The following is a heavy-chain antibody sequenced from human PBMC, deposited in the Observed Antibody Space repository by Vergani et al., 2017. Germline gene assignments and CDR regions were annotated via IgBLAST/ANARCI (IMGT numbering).Heavy chain of an antibody. J-gene: IGHJ4*02. CDR1: GFTFSSYS. CDR2: ISSSSSYI. D-gene: IGHD4-23*01. V-gene: IGHV3-21*01. Sequence: EVQLVESGGGLVKPGGSLRLSCAASGFTFSSYSMNWVRQAPGKGLEWVSSISSSSSYIYYADSVKGRFTISSDNAKNSLYLQMNSLRAEDTAVYYCARGGDRWRATVVTPNFGYWGQGTLVTVSS. CDR3: ARGGDRWRATVVTPNFGY.